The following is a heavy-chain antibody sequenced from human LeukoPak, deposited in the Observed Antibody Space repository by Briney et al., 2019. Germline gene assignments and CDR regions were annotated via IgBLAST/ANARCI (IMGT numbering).Heavy chain of an antibody. CDR1: GFTFSSYW. Sequence: PGGSLRLSCAASGFTFSSYWMHWVRQAPGKGLVWVSRIDSDGSSTNYADSVRGRFTISRDNAKNTLYLQMNSLRAEDTAVYYCAKAYGLSWYALYYFDYWGQGTLVTVSS. J-gene: IGHJ4*02. CDR2: IDSDGSST. D-gene: IGHD2-2*01. V-gene: IGHV3-74*01. CDR3: AKAYGLSWYALYYFDY.